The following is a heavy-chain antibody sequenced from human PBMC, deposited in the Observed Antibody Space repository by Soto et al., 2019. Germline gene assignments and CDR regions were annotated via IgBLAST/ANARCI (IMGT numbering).Heavy chain of an antibody. J-gene: IGHJ6*02. V-gene: IGHV2-70*04. CDR1: GFSLSGSGMR. Sequence: SGPTLVNPTQTLTLTCTVSGFSLSGSGMRVTWIRQPPGRALEWLARIDWEDTKLYSTSLKTRLTISKDTSKNQVVLTMTNVDPADTGTYYCARAFYGMDVWGQGTTVTVSS. CDR2: IDWEDTK. CDR3: ARAFYGMDV.